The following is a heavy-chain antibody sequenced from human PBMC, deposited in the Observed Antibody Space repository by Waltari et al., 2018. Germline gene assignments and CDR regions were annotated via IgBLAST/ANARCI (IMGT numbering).Heavy chain of an antibody. D-gene: IGHD3-10*01. CDR1: GFSLTDARMG. V-gene: IGHV2-26*01. CDR3: ARIPGLYGSGRYTLDY. CDR2: IFSNDEK. Sequence: QVTLKESGPVLVKPTETLTLTCTVSGFSLTDARMGVSWIRQPPGKALECLAHIFSNDEKSYSTSLKSRLTISWDTSKSQVFLTMTNMDPVDTVTYYCARIPGLYGSGRYTLDYWGQGTLVTVSS. J-gene: IGHJ4*02.